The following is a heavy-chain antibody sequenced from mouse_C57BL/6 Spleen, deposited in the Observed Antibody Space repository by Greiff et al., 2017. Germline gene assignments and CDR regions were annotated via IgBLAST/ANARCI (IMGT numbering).Heavy chain of an antibody. D-gene: IGHD4-1*01. V-gene: IGHV1-7*01. CDR1: GYTFTSYW. J-gene: IGHJ4*01. Sequence: QVQLQQSGAELAKPGASVKLSCKASGYTFTSYWMHWVKQRPGQGLEWIGYINPSSGYTKYNQKFKDKATLTADQSSSTAYMQLSSLTYEDSAVYYCALGAMDYWGQGTSVTVSS. CDR2: INPSSGYT. CDR3: ALGAMDY.